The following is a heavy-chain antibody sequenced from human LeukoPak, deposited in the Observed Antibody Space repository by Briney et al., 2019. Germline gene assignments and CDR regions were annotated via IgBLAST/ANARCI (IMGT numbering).Heavy chain of an antibody. D-gene: IGHD3-9*01. V-gene: IGHV3-30*04. Sequence: GGSLRLSCAASGFTFSSYAMHWVRQAPGKGLEWVAVISYDGSNKYYRDSVKGRFTVSRDNSKNTVYLEMNRLRADDTAVYYCAKGLDNYDILTGFLNWGQGTLVTVTS. CDR1: GFTFSSYA. J-gene: IGHJ4*02. CDR2: ISYDGSNK. CDR3: AKGLDNYDILTGFLN.